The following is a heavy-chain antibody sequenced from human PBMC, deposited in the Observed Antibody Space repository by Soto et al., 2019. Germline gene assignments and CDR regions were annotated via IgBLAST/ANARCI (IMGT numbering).Heavy chain of an antibody. D-gene: IGHD6-19*01. CDR1: GGSLSGYY. J-gene: IGHJ3*02. CDR2: INDSGST. V-gene: IGHV4-34*01. Sequence: SETLSLTCAVYGGSLSGYYWSWIRQPPGKGLEWIGEINDSGSTNYNPSLKSRVTIAVDMSNNHYSVKLTSVTAADPAVFYCARIREQWLPFDVLEIWGQGKMVTVSS. CDR3: ARIREQWLPFDVLEI.